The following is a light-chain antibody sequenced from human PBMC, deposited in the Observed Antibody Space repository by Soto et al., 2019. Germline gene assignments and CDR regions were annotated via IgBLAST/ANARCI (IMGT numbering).Light chain of an antibody. CDR1: QSVSSSS. J-gene: IGKJ1*01. Sequence: EIVLTQSPGTLSLSPGERATLSCRASQSVSSSSLAWYQQNPGQAPRLLIYGASNRATGTPYRFSGSGSGTDFTLTISTLEPEDFAVYYCQKYGSSPGTFGQGTKVEIK. V-gene: IGKV3-20*01. CDR2: GAS. CDR3: QKYGSSPGT.